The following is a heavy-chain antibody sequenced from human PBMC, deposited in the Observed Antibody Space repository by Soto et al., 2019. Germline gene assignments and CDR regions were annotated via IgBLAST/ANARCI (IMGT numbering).Heavy chain of an antibody. CDR1: GFTFSSYG. CDR3: AKDRVFTVTTLMYYFDY. V-gene: IGHV3-30*18. CDR2: ISYDGSNK. D-gene: IGHD4-4*01. Sequence: GGSLRLSCAASGFTFSSYGMHWVRQAPGKGLEWVAVISYDGSNKYYADSVKGRFTISRDNSKNTLYLQMNSLRAEDTAVYYCAKDRVFTVTTLMYYFDYWGQGTLVTVSS. J-gene: IGHJ4*02.